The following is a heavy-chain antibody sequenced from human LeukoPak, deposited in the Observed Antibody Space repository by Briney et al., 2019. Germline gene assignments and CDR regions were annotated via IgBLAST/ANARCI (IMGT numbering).Heavy chain of an antibody. J-gene: IGHJ4*02. Sequence: SGGSLRLSCAASGFTFSSYAMSWVRQAPGKGLEWVSAISGSGGSTYYADSVKGRFTISRDNSKNTLYLQMNSLRAEDTAVYYCAKVFHPDSKQYYDSSGYYVYWGQGTLVTVSS. CDR2: ISGSGGST. D-gene: IGHD3-22*01. V-gene: IGHV3-23*01. CDR3: AKVFHPDSKQYYDSSGYYVY. CDR1: GFTFSSYA.